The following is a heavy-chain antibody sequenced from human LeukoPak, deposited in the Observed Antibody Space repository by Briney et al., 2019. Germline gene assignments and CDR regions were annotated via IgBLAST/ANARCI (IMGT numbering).Heavy chain of an antibody. Sequence: SETLSLTCTVSGDSIGSNYWSWIRQPPGKGLEWLGYIYYGGITNYNPSLKSRVTISLDTSKNQFSLRLTSVTAADTAIYYCARASPGYYYVTDVWGEGTTVTVPS. J-gene: IGHJ6*04. V-gene: IGHV4-59*01. CDR2: IYYGGIT. CDR3: ARASPGYYYVTDV. CDR1: GDSIGSNY. D-gene: IGHD3-10*01.